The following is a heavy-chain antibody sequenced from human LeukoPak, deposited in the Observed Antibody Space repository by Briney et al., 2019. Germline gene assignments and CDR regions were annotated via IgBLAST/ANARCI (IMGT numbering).Heavy chain of an antibody. CDR2: ISSGSSTI. V-gene: IGHV3-48*01. D-gene: IGHD3-16*01. Sequence: QAGGSLRLSCVASGFTFSSYSMNWVRQAPGKGLEWVSYISSGSSTIYCADSVKGRSTISRDNAKNSLYLQMNRLRAEDTAVYYCAGSYYSGGYWGQGTLVTVSS. CDR1: GFTFSSYS. J-gene: IGHJ4*02. CDR3: AGSYYSGGY.